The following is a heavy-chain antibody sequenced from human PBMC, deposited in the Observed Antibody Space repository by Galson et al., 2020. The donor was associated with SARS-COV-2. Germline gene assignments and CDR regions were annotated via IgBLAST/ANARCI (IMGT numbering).Heavy chain of an antibody. CDR1: GYTFTSYG. CDR3: VRDESGAWRSDSFDI. Sequence: ASVKVSCKASGYTFTSYGISWVRQAPGQGLEWMGWISGYNGNTNFEQKVRDRVTMSTDTSTSTAYMELRSLRYDDTAVYYCVRDESGAWRSDSFDIWGQGTMVTVS. D-gene: IGHD1-26*01. J-gene: IGHJ3*02. CDR2: ISGYNGNT. V-gene: IGHV1-18*04.